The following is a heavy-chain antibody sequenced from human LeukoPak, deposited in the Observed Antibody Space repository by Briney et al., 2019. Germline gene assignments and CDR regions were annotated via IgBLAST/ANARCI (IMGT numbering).Heavy chain of an antibody. CDR3: ARGSATGTTRGCWFDP. V-gene: IGHV4-59*01. CDR2: IYYSGST. Sequence: SETLSLTCTVSGGSNSSYYWSWIRQPPGKGLEWIGHIYYSGSTNYNPSLKSRVTISVDTSKNQFSLKLSSVTAADTAVYYCARGSATGTTRGCWFDPWGQGTLVTVSS. D-gene: IGHD1-1*01. J-gene: IGHJ5*02. CDR1: GGSNSSYY.